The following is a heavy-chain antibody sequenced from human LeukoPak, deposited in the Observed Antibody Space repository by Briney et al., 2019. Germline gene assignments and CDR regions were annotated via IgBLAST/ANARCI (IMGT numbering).Heavy chain of an antibody. J-gene: IGHJ4*02. CDR2: IWHDGSNK. CDR3: ARDSERRSSGYYSYFDY. V-gene: IGHV3-33*01. D-gene: IGHD3-22*01. Sequence: GGSLRLSCAASGFTFSSYGMHWVRQTPGKGLEWVAVIWHDGSNKYYADSVKGRFIISRDNSKNTLYLQMNSLRAEDTAVYYCARDSERRSSGYYSYFDYWGQGALVTVSS. CDR1: GFTFSSYG.